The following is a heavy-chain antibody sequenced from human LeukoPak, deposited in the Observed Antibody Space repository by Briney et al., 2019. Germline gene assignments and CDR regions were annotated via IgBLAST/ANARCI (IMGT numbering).Heavy chain of an antibody. Sequence: EASVKVSCKASGYTFTSYGINWVRQASGQGLEWMGWISTYNGNTNYAQKLQGRVTLTTDTSTSTAYMELSSLRSEDTAVYYCARGESYSAWVFDYWGQGTLVTVSS. D-gene: IGHD1-26*01. CDR2: ISTYNGNT. J-gene: IGHJ4*02. CDR1: GYTFTSYG. V-gene: IGHV1-18*01. CDR3: ARGESYSAWVFDY.